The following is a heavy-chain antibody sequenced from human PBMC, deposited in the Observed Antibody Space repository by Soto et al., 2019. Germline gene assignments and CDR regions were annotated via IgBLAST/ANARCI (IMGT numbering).Heavy chain of an antibody. J-gene: IGHJ3*02. V-gene: IGHV3-21*01. D-gene: IGHD2-15*01. CDR3: ARDLTLEDIVVVVAAWHDAFDI. CDR1: GFTFSSYS. CDR2: ISSSSSYI. Sequence: PVGSLRLSCAASGFTFSSYSMNWVRQAPGKGLEWVSSISSSSSYIYYADSVKGRFTISRDNAKNSLYLQMNSLRAEDTAVYYCARDLTLEDIVVVVAAWHDAFDIWGQGTMVTVSS.